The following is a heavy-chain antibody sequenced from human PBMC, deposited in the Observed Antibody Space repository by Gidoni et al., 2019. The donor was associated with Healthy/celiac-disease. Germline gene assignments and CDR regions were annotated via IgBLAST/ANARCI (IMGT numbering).Heavy chain of an antibody. Sequence: QRQLVQSGAEGKKTGASVKVSCTVAGYTLTALSMHWVRQAPGKGLEWMGGFDHEDGETIYAQKFQGRVTMTEDTSTDTAYMELSSLRSEDTAVYYCATGFNLGATPNYWGQGTLVTVSS. CDR2: FDHEDGET. CDR3: ATGFNLGATPNY. V-gene: IGHV1-24*01. CDR1: GYTLTALS. D-gene: IGHD1-26*01. J-gene: IGHJ4*02.